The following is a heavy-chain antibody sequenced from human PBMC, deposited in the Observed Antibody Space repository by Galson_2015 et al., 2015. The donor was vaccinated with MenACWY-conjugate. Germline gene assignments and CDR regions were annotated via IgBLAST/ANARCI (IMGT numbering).Heavy chain of an antibody. V-gene: IGHV1-18*01. CDR3: ARTILTGYDGARYYFDY. CDR1: GYTFTSYG. Sequence: SVKVSCKASGYTFTSYGISWVRQAPGQGLEWMGWISAYNGNTNCAQKLQGRVTMTTDTSTSTAYMELRSLRSDDTAVYYCARTILTGYDGARYYFDYWGQGTLVTVSS. CDR2: ISAYNGNT. J-gene: IGHJ4*02. D-gene: IGHD3-9*01.